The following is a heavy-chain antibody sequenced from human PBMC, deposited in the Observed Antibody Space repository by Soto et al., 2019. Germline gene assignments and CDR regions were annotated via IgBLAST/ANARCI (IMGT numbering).Heavy chain of an antibody. V-gene: IGHV3-49*04. D-gene: IGHD3-22*01. CDR3: TRTAGYYDSSGYYSGYYYYGMDV. J-gene: IGHJ6*02. Sequence: GGSLRLSCTASGFTFGDYAMSWVRQAPGKGLEWVGFIRSKAYGGTTEYAASVKGRFTISRDDSKSIAYLQMNSLKTEDTAVFYCTRTAGYYDSSGYYSGYYYYGMDVWGRGTTVTVSS. CDR1: GFTFGDYA. CDR2: IRSKAYGGTT.